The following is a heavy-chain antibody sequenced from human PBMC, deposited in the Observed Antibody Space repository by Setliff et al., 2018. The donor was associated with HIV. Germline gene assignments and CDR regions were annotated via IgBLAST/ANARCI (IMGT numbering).Heavy chain of an antibody. CDR1: GFTFNKYW. V-gene: IGHV3-7*03. Sequence: PGESLKISCATSGFTFNKYWMTWVRQAPGKGLEWVATIQQDGNEKYYVDSVRGRFIVSRDDRRKVLHLQMSSLRVEDTAVYYCARPPPSLQDFDFVFDSWGQGTQV. J-gene: IGHJ4*02. CDR3: ARPPPSLQDFDFVFDS. CDR2: IQQDGNEK. D-gene: IGHD3-9*01.